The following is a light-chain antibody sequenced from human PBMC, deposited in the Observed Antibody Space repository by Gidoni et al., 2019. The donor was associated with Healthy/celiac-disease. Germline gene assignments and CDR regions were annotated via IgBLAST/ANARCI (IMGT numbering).Light chain of an antibody. CDR1: QSLLHSNGYNY. V-gene: IGKV2-28*01. J-gene: IGKJ2*01. Sequence: DMVMTQSPLSLPVTPGEPASISCRSSQSLLHSNGYNYLDWYLQKPGQSPQLLIYLGSNRASGVPDRFSGSGSGPDFTLKISRVEAEDAGVYYCMQALQTPMYTFGQGTKLEIQ. CDR2: LGS. CDR3: MQALQTPMYT.